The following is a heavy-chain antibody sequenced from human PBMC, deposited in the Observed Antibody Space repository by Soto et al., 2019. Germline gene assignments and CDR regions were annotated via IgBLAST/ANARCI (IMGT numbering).Heavy chain of an antibody. CDR3: ARGSYDYYGMDV. J-gene: IGHJ6*02. CDR1: GGSISSYY. CDR2: INDIGST. V-gene: IGHV4-59*01. Sequence: SETLSLTCTVSGGSISSYYWTWIRQSPGKGLEWIGYINDIGSTNYNPSLKSRVTISVDTSKKHFSLRLSSVIGADTAVYYCARGSYDYYGMDVWGLGTTVTVSS.